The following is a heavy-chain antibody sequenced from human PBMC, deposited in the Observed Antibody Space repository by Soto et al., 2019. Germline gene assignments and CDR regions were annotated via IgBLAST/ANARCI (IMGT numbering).Heavy chain of an antibody. Sequence: SETLSLTCTVSGGSISSGDYYWSWIRQPPGKGLEWIGYIYYSGSTYYNPSLKSRVTISVDTSKNQFSLKLSSVAAADTAVYYCARDLRYNWNYGLLDPWGQGTLVTVSS. CDR3: ARDLRYNWNYGLLDP. D-gene: IGHD1-7*01. CDR2: IYYSGST. J-gene: IGHJ5*02. CDR1: GGSISSGDYY. V-gene: IGHV4-30-4*01.